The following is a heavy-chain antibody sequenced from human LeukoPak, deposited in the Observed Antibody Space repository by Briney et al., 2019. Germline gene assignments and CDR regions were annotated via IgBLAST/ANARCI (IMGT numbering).Heavy chain of an antibody. V-gene: IGHV1-69*02. J-gene: IGHJ4*02. CDR2: IIPILGIA. CDR1: GGTFSSYT. D-gene: IGHD2-2*01. Sequence: VASVKVSCKASGGTFSSYTISWVRQAPGQGLEWMGRIIPILGIANYAQKIQGRVTITADKSTSTAYMELSSLRSEDTAVYYCAIFIVVVPAATLGVDYWGQGTLVTVSS. CDR3: AIFIVVVPAATLGVDY.